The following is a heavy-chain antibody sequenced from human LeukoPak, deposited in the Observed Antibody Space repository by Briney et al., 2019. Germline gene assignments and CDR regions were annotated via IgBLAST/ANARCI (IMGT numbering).Heavy chain of an antibody. CDR1: GGSISSGGYY. J-gene: IGHJ4*02. V-gene: IGHV4-31*03. Sequence: SETLSLTCPVSGGSISSGGYYWSWIRQHPGKGLEWIGYIYYSGSTYYNPSLKSRVTISVDTSKNQFSLKLSSVTAADTAVYYCARTYSSSWMDYWGQGTLVTVSS. D-gene: IGHD6-13*01. CDR3: ARTYSSSWMDY. CDR2: IYYSGST.